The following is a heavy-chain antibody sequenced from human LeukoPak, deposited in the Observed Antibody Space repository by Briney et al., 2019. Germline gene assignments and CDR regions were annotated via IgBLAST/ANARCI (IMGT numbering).Heavy chain of an antibody. Sequence: PGGSLRLSCAASGFTFSSYAMHWVRQAPGKGLEWVAVISYDGSNKYYADSVKGRFTISRDNSKNTLYLQMNSLRAEDTAVYYCASIAAAGPPDRYGMDVWGQGTTVTVSS. CDR3: ASIAAAGPPDRYGMDV. D-gene: IGHD6-13*01. V-gene: IGHV3-30-3*01. CDR2: ISYDGSNK. CDR1: GFTFSSYA. J-gene: IGHJ6*02.